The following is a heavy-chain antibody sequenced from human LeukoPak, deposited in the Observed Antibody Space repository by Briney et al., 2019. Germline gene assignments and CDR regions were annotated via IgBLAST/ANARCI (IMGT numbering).Heavy chain of an antibody. J-gene: IGHJ6*04. V-gene: IGHV4-34*01. Sequence: SETLSLTCAVYGGSFSGYYWSWIRQPPGKGLEWIGEINHSESTNYNPSLKSRVTISVDTSKNQSSLKLSSVTAADTAVYYCARGPNYYGSGSYYKVNGMDVWGKGTTVTVSS. CDR1: GGSFSGYY. D-gene: IGHD3-10*01. CDR3: ARGPNYYGSGSYYKVNGMDV. CDR2: INHSEST.